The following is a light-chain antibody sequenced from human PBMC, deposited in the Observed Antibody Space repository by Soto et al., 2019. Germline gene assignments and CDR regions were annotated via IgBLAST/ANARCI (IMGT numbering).Light chain of an antibody. CDR3: QVWNTPSDQIV. Sequence: SYELTQPPSVSVAPGQTARITCGGNNIGGQSVHWYQQKPGQAPLLVVYDDSDRPSGIPERFSGSSSGNTATLTISGVEAGDEADYYCQVWNTPSDQIVLGTGTKVT. CDR2: DDS. V-gene: IGLV3-21*02. CDR1: NIGGQS. J-gene: IGLJ1*01.